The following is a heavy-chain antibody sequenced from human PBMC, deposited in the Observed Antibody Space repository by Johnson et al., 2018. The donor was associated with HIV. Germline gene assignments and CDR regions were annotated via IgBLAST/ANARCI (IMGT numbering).Heavy chain of an antibody. V-gene: IGHV3-66*01. CDR2: LFSGVTT. CDR1: GFTFGDYG. D-gene: IGHD4-11*01. CDR3: TRADYLDAFDI. J-gene: IGHJ3*02. Sequence: VQLVESGGGLVQPGGSLRLSCPGSGFTFGDYGVSWFRQAPGKGLEWVSVLFSGVTTYYADSVKGRFTISRDNSKNTLYLQMNSLRAEDTAVFYCTRADYLDAFDIWGQGTMVTVSS.